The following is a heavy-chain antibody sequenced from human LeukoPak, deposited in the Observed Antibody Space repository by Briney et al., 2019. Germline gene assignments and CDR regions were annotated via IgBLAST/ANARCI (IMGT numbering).Heavy chain of an antibody. CDR2: IKRKTYGGTT. V-gene: IGHV3-49*04. CDR1: GFTFSSYA. Sequence: SGGSLRLSCAASGFTFSSYAMSWVRQAPGKGLEWVGFIKRKTYGGTTEYAASVKGRVTISRDDSNSIAYLQMNSLKTEDTAVYYCSTVSAALEGFFQHWGQGTLVTVSS. D-gene: IGHD6-13*01. J-gene: IGHJ1*01. CDR3: STVSAALEGFFQH.